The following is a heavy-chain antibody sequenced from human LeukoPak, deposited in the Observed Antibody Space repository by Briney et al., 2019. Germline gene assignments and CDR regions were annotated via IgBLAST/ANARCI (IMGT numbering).Heavy chain of an antibody. CDR2: ISYDGNNK. CDR3: GRGGIPTGPYYYFYYLDV. V-gene: IGHV3-30*01. Sequence: GGSLRLSCAASGFTFSRYVMHWVRQAPGKGLEWVALISYDGNNKFYADSVKGRFTISRDNSRNTLYLQMNSLRGEDAAVYSCGRGGIPTGPYYYFYYLDVWGNGTAVAVSS. J-gene: IGHJ6*03. D-gene: IGHD3-10*01. CDR1: GFTFSRYV.